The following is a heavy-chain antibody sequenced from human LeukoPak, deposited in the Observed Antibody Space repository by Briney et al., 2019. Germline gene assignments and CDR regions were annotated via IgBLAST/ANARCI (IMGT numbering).Heavy chain of an antibody. D-gene: IGHD5-12*01. J-gene: IGHJ4*02. V-gene: IGHV3-23*01. CDR2: ISGSGGST. CDR1: GFTFSSYA. Sequence: QSGGSLRLSCAASGFTFSSYAMSWVRQAPGKGLEWVSAISGSGGSTYYADSVKGRFTISGDNSKNTLYLQMNSLRAEDTAVYYCARDQEATITLDYWGQGTLVTVSS. CDR3: ARDQEATITLDY.